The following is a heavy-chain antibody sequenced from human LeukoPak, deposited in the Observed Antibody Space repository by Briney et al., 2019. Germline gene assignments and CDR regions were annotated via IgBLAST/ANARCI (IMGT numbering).Heavy chain of an antibody. CDR2: IYYSGST. CDR3: ARDRRGYSYGHKYNQLDY. V-gene: IGHV4-39*07. J-gene: IGHJ4*02. Sequence: SETLSLTCTVSGGSLSSISYYWGWIRQPPGKGLEGIGSIYYSGSTYYNPSLKSRVTISVATSKNQFSLKLSSVTAADTAVYYCARDRRGYSYGHKYNQLDYWGQGTLVTVSS. D-gene: IGHD5-18*01. CDR1: GGSLSSISYY.